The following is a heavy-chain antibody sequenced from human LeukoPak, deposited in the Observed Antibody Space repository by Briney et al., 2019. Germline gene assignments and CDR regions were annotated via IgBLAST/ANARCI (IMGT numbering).Heavy chain of an antibody. J-gene: IGHJ3*02. CDR2: IYYSGTT. Sequence: SETLSLTCTVSRVSISSDSISSYYRSWIRQPPGKGLEWIGYIYYSGTTNYNPSLNSRITISIDTSKNQFSLKLRSVTGADTAVYYCARRFGIWGQGTMVTVSS. V-gene: IGHV4-61*01. D-gene: IGHD3-10*01. CDR1: RVSISSDSISSYY. CDR3: ARRFGI.